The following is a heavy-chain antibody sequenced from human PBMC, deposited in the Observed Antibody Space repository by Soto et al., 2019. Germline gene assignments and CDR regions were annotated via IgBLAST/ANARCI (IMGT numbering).Heavy chain of an antibody. CDR2: MSGDGKTI. D-gene: IGHD1-1*01. V-gene: IGHV3-74*01. CDR3: ARTYVPGIAGFDP. J-gene: IGHJ5*02. CDR1: GFTFSNYF. Sequence: GGSLRLSCAASGFTFSNYFMHWVRQVPGQGLVWVSRMSGDGKTISYADSVKGRFTIYRDNAKRTLYLQMNSLRVEDTAVYYLARTYVPGIAGFDPWGQGTLVTVSS.